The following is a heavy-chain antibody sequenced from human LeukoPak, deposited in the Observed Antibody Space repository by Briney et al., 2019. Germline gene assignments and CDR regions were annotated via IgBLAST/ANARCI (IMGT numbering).Heavy chain of an antibody. V-gene: IGHV3-11*01. CDR3: TTDPYYYGSGSVAAFDY. CDR2: ISSSGSTR. Sequence: GGSLRLSCASGFTFSDYYMSWIRQAPGKGLEWVSHISSSGSTRYYADSVKGRFTISRDNAKNSLYLQMNSLKTEDTAVYYCTTDPYYYGSGSVAAFDYWGQGTLVTVSS. D-gene: IGHD3-10*01. CDR1: GFTFSDYY. J-gene: IGHJ4*02.